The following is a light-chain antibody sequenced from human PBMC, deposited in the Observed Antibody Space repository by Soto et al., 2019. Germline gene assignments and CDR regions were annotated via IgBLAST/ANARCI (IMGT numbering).Light chain of an antibody. J-gene: IGKJ1*01. CDR1: QSVSSN. V-gene: IGKV3-15*01. Sequence: EIVMTQSPATLSVSPGERASLSCRASQSVSSNLAWYQQKPGQAPRLLMFSASTRATGIPARFSGSGSGTDFTLTISSLQSEDFAVYYCQQYGSSPWTFGQGTKVEIK. CDR3: QQYGSSPWT. CDR2: SAS.